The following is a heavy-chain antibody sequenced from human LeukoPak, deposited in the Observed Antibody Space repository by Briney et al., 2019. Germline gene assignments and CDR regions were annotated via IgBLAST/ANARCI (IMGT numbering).Heavy chain of an antibody. Sequence: ASVKVSCKASGYTFTSYGISWVRQAPGQGLEWMGWISAYNGNTNYAQKLQGRVTMTTDTSTSTAYMELRGLRSDDTAAYYCARRSTLYSSGRFYFDYWGQGTLVTVPS. CDR3: ARRSTLYSSGRFYFDY. J-gene: IGHJ4*02. CDR2: ISAYNGNT. CDR1: GYTFTSYG. V-gene: IGHV1-18*01. D-gene: IGHD6-19*01.